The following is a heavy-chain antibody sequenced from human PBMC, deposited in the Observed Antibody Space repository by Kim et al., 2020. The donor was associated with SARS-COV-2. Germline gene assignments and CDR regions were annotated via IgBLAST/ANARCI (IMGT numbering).Heavy chain of an antibody. CDR3: ARGDIVVVVAQHYYYGMDV. CDR1: GFTFSSYA. Sequence: GGSLRLSCAASGFTFSSYAMHWVRQAPGKGLEYVSAISSNGGSTYYANSVKGRFTISRDNSKNTLYLQMGSLRAEDMAVYYCARGDIVVVVAQHYYYGMDVWGQGTTVTVSS. V-gene: IGHV3-64*01. J-gene: IGHJ6*02. CDR2: ISSNGGST. D-gene: IGHD2-15*01.